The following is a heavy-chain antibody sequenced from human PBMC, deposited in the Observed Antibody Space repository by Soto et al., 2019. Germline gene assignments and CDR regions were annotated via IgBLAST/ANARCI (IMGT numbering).Heavy chain of an antibody. CDR3: ARPAFGDYWYFDL. CDR2: IIPALGTA. CDR1: GGTFSSHT. V-gene: IGHV1-69*08. D-gene: IGHD4-17*01. J-gene: IGHJ2*01. Sequence: QDQLVQSGAEVKKPGSSVKVSCKASGGTFSSHTFSWVRQAPGQGLEWMGRIIPALGTATYAQKFPGRVTITADESATTVYMGLNSLRSEDTAVYYCARPAFGDYWYFDLWGRGTLVTVSS.